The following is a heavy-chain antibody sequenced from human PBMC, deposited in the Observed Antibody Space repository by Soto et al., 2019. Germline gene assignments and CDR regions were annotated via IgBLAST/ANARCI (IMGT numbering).Heavy chain of an antibody. V-gene: IGHV3-48*03. CDR3: ARAQVATGLVGGMDV. J-gene: IGHJ6*02. Sequence: PGGSLRLSCAASGFTFSSYEMNWVRQAPGKGLEWVSYISSSGSTIYYADPVKGRFTISRDNAKNSLYLQMNSLRAEDTAVYYCARAQVATGLVGGMDVWGQGTTVTVSS. CDR2: ISSSGSTI. D-gene: IGHD5-12*01. CDR1: GFTFSSYE.